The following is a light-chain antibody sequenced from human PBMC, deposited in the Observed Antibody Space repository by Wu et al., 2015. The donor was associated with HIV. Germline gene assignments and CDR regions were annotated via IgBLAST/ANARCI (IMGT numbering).Light chain of an antibody. CDR3: QQYGSSPYS. Sequence: DIVLMQSPGTLSLSPGQRATFSCRASQILTNSYLAWYQRKPGQAPRVLIYGASSRASGIPDRFSGSGSGTDFTLTISRLEPEDFAVYYCQQYGSSPYSFGQGTKLEIK. J-gene: IGKJ2*03. CDR2: GAS. CDR1: QILTNSY. V-gene: IGKV3-20*01.